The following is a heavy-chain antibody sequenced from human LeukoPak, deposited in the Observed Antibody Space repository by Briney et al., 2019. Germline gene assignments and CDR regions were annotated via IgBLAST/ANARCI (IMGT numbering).Heavy chain of an antibody. J-gene: IGHJ4*02. CDR3: AREGWFGEPYFDY. D-gene: IGHD3-10*01. Sequence: PSETLSLTCAVYGGSFSGYYWSWIRQPPGKGLEWIGEINHSGSTNYNPSLKSRVTISVDTSKNQFSLKLSSVTAADTAVYYCAREGWFGEPYFDYWGQGTLVTVSS. V-gene: IGHV4-34*01. CDR1: GGSFSGYY. CDR2: INHSGST.